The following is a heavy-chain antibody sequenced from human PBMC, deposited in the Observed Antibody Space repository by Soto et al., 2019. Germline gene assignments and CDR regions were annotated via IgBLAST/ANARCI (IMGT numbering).Heavy chain of an antibody. Sequence: SETLSLTCAVYGGSFIGYYWSWIRQPPGKGLEWIGEINHSGSTNYNPSLKSRVTISVDTSKNQFSLKLSSVTAADTAVYYCARGRGGYSGYDPLHYYYGMDVWGQGTTVTVSS. J-gene: IGHJ6*02. CDR3: ARGRGGYSGYDPLHYYYGMDV. CDR2: INHSGST. D-gene: IGHD5-12*01. CDR1: GGSFIGYY. V-gene: IGHV4-34*01.